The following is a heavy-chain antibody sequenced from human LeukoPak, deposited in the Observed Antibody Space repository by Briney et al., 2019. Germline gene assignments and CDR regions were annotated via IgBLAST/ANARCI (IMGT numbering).Heavy chain of an antibody. Sequence: GGSLRLSCAASGFTFSSYEMNWVRQAPGKGLEWVSYISSSGSTIYYADSVKGRFTISRDNSKNTLYLQMNSLRAEDTAIYYCAKEREAYCSGGSCYGSDKLFPADYWGQGSLVTVSS. J-gene: IGHJ4*02. CDR1: GFTFSSYE. CDR3: AKEREAYCSGGSCYGSDKLFPADY. V-gene: IGHV3-48*03. D-gene: IGHD2-15*01. CDR2: ISSSGSTI.